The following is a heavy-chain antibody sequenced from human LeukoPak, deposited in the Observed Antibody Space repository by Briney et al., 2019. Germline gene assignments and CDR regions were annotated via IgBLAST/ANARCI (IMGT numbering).Heavy chain of an antibody. CDR2: ISGSGGST. Sequence: PGGSLRLSCAASGFTFSSYAMSWVRQAPGKGLEWVSAISGSGGSTYYADSVKGRFTISRDNAKNSLYLQMNSLRAEDTAVYYCARDLYGAADFGYWGQGTLVTVSS. CDR3: ARDLYGAADFGY. V-gene: IGHV3-23*01. CDR1: GFTFSSYA. D-gene: IGHD4-17*01. J-gene: IGHJ4*02.